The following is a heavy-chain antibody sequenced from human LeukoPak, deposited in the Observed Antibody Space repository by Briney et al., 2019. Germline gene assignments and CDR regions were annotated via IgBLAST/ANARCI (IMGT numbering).Heavy chain of an antibody. Sequence: SQTLSLTCTVSGGSISSGSYYWSWIRQPAGKGLEWIGRIYTSGGTNYNPFLKSRVTISVDTSKNQFSLKLSSVTAADTAVYYCARVTTGGYYNCWGQGTLVTVSS. J-gene: IGHJ4*02. CDR1: GGSISSGSYY. V-gene: IGHV4-61*02. CDR3: ARVTTGGYYNC. CDR2: IYTSGGT. D-gene: IGHD3-22*01.